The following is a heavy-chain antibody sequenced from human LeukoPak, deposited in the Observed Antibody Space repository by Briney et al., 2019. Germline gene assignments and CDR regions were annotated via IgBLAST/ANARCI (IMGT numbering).Heavy chain of an antibody. J-gene: IGHJ4*02. Sequence: PGSSLRLSCAASGFTFSSYPMEWVRQAPGKGLEWLSSLTGGSDYIYYADSVKGRFTISRDNAKSSLYLQMNSLRAEDTAVYYCARLGGGSYGKYYFDSWGQGTLVTVSS. CDR1: GFTFSSYP. CDR2: LTGGSDYI. D-gene: IGHD1-26*01. CDR3: ARLGGGSYGKYYFDS. V-gene: IGHV3-21*01.